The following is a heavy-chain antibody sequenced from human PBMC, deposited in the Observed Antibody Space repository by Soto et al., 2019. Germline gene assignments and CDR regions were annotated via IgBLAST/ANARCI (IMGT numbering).Heavy chain of an antibody. J-gene: IGHJ3*02. D-gene: IGHD1-26*01. CDR1: GFTFSSYS. CDR2: ISSSSSYI. Sequence: GSLRLSCAASGFTFSSYSMNWVRQAPGKGLEWVSSISSSSSYIYYADSVKGRFTISRDNTKNSLYLQMNSLRAEDTAVYYCARESVYSGSYDAFDIWGQGTMVTVSS. CDR3: ARESVYSGSYDAFDI. V-gene: IGHV3-21*01.